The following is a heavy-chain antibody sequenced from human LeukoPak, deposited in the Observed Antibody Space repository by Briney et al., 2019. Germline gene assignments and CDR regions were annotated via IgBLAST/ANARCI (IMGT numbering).Heavy chain of an antibody. CDR3: ARDSSGYVNWYFDL. J-gene: IGHJ2*01. CDR2: IYYTGST. CDR1: GGSISSYF. V-gene: IGHV4-59*01. D-gene: IGHD3-22*01. Sequence: SETLSLTCTVSGGSISSYFWSWIRQPPGKGLECIGYIYYTGSTNYNPSLKSRVTISVDTSKNQFSLKLTSVTAADTAVYYCARDSSGYVNWYFDLWGRGTLVTVSS.